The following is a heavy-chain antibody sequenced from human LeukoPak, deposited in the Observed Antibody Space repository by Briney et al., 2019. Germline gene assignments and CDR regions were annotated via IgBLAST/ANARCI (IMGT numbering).Heavy chain of an antibody. Sequence: PGGSLRLSCAASGFTFSDYYMNWVRQAPGKGLEWVSSISSSSSYIYYADSVKGRFTISRDNAKNSLYLQMNSLRAEDTAVYYCARDRRGVVVAATSILDYWGQGTLVTVSS. CDR3: ARDRRGVVVAATSILDY. CDR2: ISSSSSYI. CDR1: GFTFSDYY. D-gene: IGHD2-15*01. V-gene: IGHV3-21*01. J-gene: IGHJ4*02.